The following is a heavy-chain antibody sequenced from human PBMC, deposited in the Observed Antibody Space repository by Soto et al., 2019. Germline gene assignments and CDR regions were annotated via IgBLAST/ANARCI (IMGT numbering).Heavy chain of an antibody. Sequence: EVQLVESGGGLVQPGGSLRLSCVASKFTFSSYWMSWVRQARGEGLEWVANINQDGTEKYYVDSVKGRFTISRDNAKNSLYLQMDSLRVEDTAVYYCASEYGDVLKFFDFWGQGTLVTVSS. CDR2: INQDGTEK. V-gene: IGHV3-7*01. CDR1: KFTFSSYW. CDR3: ASEYGDVLKFFDF. D-gene: IGHD2-21*02. J-gene: IGHJ4*02.